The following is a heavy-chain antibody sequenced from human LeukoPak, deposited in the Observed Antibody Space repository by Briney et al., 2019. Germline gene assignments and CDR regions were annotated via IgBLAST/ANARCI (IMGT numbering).Heavy chain of an antibody. CDR2: MNPNSGNT. CDR3: AKAVGYYYYYMDV. D-gene: IGHD6-13*01. J-gene: IGHJ6*03. CDR1: GYTFTSYD. V-gene: IGHV1-8*03. Sequence: ASVKVSCKASGYTFTSYDINWVRQATGQGLEWMGWMNPNSGNTGYAQKFQGRITITRNTSISTAYMELNSLRAEDTAVYYCAKAVGYYYYYMDVWGKGTTVTISS.